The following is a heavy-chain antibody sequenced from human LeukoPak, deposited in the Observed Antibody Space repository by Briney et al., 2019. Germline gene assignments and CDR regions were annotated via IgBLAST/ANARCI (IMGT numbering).Heavy chain of an antibody. CDR3: ARAPGTVTTSLFDY. CDR2: IIPILGIA. Sequence: SVKVSCKASGGTFSSYAISWVRQAPGQGLEWMGRIIPILGIADYAQKFQGRVTITADKSTSTAYMELSSLRSEDTAVYYCARAPGTVTTSLFDYWGQGTLVTVSS. CDR1: GGTFSSYA. V-gene: IGHV1-69*04. J-gene: IGHJ4*02. D-gene: IGHD4-17*01.